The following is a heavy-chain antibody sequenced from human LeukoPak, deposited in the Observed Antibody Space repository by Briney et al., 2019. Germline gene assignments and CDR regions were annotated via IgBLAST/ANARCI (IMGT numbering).Heavy chain of an antibody. J-gene: IGHJ4*02. Sequence: NTSETLSLTCTVSGGSISNSIYYWGWIRQPPGKGLEWIGSIYYSGSTYYNPSLESRVTISVDTSKSQFSLKLSSVTAADTAVYYCARPLSIAAPANSDFDYWGQGTLVTVSS. CDR2: IYYSGST. CDR1: GGSISNSIYY. V-gene: IGHV4-39*01. D-gene: IGHD6-13*01. CDR3: ARPLSIAAPANSDFDY.